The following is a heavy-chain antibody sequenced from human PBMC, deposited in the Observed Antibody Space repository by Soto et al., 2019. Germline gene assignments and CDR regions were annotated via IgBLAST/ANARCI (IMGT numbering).Heavy chain of an antibody. V-gene: IGHV4-4*07. J-gene: IGHJ4*02. CDR3: ARESRSAASTVEY. CDR2: IYASGNT. D-gene: IGHD6-13*01. Sequence: ETLALACTAASSSISNYCGSWIRQPAGRGLERIGRIYASGNTNYNPSLKSRVTMSVDTSKNQFSLNLNSVTAADTAVYYCARESRSAASTVEYWRQGTLVTVSS. CDR1: SSSISNYC.